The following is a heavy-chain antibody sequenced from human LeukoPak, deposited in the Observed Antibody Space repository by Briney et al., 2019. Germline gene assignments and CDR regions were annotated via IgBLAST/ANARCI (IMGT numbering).Heavy chain of an antibody. CDR2: INPNSGGT. V-gene: IGHV1-2*02. D-gene: IGHD3-3*01. CDR1: GGTFSSYA. CDR3: ARVYYDFWSGYSRDAFDI. J-gene: IGHJ3*02. Sequence: ASVKVSCKASGGTFSSYAISWVRQAPGQGLEWMGWINPNSGGTNYAQKFQGRVTMTRDTSISTAYMELSRLRSGDTAVYYCARVYYDFWSGYSRDAFDIWGQGTMVTVSS.